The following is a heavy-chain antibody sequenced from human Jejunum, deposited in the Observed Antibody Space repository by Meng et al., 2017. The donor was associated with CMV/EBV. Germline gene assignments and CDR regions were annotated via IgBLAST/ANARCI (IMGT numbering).Heavy chain of an antibody. Sequence: VSNDSIHDYYWRWIRQPPGKGLEWIGYIYYTGSTNYNPSLKSRVTMSIDRFKNQFSLKVTSVTAADTAMYFCAGQSDILTGPEDHWGQGTLVTVSS. CDR2: IYYTGST. CDR3: AGQSDILTGPEDH. CDR1: NDSIHDYY. J-gene: IGHJ4*02. D-gene: IGHD3-9*01. V-gene: IGHV4-59*01.